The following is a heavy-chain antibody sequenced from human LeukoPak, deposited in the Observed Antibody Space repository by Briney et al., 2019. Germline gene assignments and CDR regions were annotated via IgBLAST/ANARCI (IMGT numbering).Heavy chain of an antibody. Sequence: PSETLSLTCTVSGGSISGYYGSWSRQAPGEGAEWIGNLYYNRGAWYKSSLMRRGTTALHRSTNELSLRLRPVTASSTPGYYCARWSDCGGDCHILDYWGQGLLVTVSS. D-gene: IGHD2-21*02. V-gene: IGHV4-59*01. CDR3: ARWSDCGGDCHILDY. CDR1: GGSISGYY. CDR2: LYYNRGA. J-gene: IGHJ4*02.